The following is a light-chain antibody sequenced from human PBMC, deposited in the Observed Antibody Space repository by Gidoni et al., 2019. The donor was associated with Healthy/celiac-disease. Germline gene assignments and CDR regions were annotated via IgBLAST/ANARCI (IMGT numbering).Light chain of an antibody. Sequence: DIKMTQSPSTLSASVGDRVTINCRASQSISSWLAWYQQKPGKAPKLLIYKASSLESGVPSRFSGSGSGTEFTLTISSLQPDDFATYFCQQYNSYWTFGQGTKVEIK. CDR2: KAS. CDR1: QSISSW. V-gene: IGKV1-5*03. CDR3: QQYNSYWT. J-gene: IGKJ1*01.